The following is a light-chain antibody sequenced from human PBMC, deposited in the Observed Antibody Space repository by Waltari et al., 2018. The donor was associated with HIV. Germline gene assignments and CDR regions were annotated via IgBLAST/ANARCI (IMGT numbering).Light chain of an antibody. V-gene: IGLV2-23*01. CDR2: YDS. Sequence: SALTQPASVSGSLGQAHHIHCTGSWTNVGSYSPVSWYQNRPCLAPTLIIYYDSNLPLGISSRFSGSKSGNTASLTISGLQSEDEAYYYCCSYGGDDTLVFGGGTKVTAL. J-gene: IGLJ3*02. CDR1: WTNVGSYSP. CDR3: CSYGGDDTLV.